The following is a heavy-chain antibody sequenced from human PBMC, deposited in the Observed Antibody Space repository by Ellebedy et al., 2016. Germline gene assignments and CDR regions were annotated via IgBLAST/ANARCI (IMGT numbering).Heavy chain of an antibody. J-gene: IGHJ4*02. V-gene: IGHV1-2*02. CDR2: IDPNTGGT. Sequence: ASVKVSCXASGYTFTGYYIHWVRQAPGQGLEWMGWIDPNTGGTNYAQNFQGRVTMTRDTSISTVYMELTRLRSDDTAVYYCATQSYCSDDNCYSFLYFDYWGQGTLVTV. D-gene: IGHD2-15*01. CDR1: GYTFTGYY. CDR3: ATQSYCSDDNCYSFLYFDY.